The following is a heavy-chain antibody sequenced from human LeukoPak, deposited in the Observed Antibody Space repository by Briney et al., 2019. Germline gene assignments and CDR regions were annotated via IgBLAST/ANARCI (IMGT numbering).Heavy chain of an antibody. CDR2: IYKSGST. Sequence: SETLSLTCTVSGDSISSYYWSWIRQPPGKGLEWIGYIYKSGSTNYNPSLKSRVTMSVDTSKNQFSLKLSSVTAADTAVYYCARGSLLRPHWFDPWGQGTLVTVSS. CDR3: ARGSLLRPHWFDP. J-gene: IGHJ5*02. CDR1: GDSISSYY. V-gene: IGHV4-59*12.